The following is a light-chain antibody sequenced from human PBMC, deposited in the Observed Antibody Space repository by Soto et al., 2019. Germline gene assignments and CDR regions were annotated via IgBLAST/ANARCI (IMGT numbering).Light chain of an antibody. CDR3: QSYDSSLSGYV. CDR1: SSNIGAGYD. CDR2: GNS. J-gene: IGLJ1*01. Sequence: VLTQPPSVSGAPGQRVTISCTGSSSNIGAGYDVHWYQQLPGTVPKLLIYGNSNRPSGVPDRFSGSKSGTSASLAITGLQAEDEADYYCQSYDSSLSGYVFGTGTKVTVL. V-gene: IGLV1-40*01.